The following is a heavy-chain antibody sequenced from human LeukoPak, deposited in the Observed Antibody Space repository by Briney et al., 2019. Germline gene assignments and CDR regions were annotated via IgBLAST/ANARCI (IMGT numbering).Heavy chain of an antibody. CDR3: ARGQSVGWEIGVCDF. J-gene: IGHJ4*02. D-gene: IGHD1-26*01. Sequence: GVSLRLSCAVSGVSFSGYAMHWVRQAPGKGLEWVSLIKYDASDEYYADAVKGRFTISRDDSRNTLYLQMNSLRAEDTAVYYCARGQSVGWEIGVCDFWGQGSLVTVAS. V-gene: IGHV3-33*01. CDR1: GVSFSGYA. CDR2: IKYDASDE.